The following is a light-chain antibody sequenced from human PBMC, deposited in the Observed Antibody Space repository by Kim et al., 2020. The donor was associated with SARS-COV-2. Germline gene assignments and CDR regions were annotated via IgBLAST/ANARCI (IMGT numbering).Light chain of an antibody. CDR2: DAS. CDR1: QSVSSC. J-gene: IGKJ5*01. V-gene: IGKV3-11*01. CDR3: QQRSNWPPIT. Sequence: SPGERATLSCRASQSVSSCLAWYQQKPGQAPRLLIYDASNRATGIPARFSGSGSGTDFTLTISSLEPEDFAVYNCQQRSNWPPITFGQGTRLEIK.